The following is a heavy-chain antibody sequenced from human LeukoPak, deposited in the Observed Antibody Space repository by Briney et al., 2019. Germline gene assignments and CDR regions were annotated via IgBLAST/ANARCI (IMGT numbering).Heavy chain of an antibody. J-gene: IGHJ2*01. CDR2: ISANSVYT. V-gene: IGHV3-23*01. Sequence: GGSLRLSCVASGFTFSNHGTSWVRQDPGKGLEWVSSISANSVYTYYAASVKGRFTISRDNSKNTLFLQMNNMGAEDTAIYFCAKIGVTGSWFFDLWGRGTLLSVSS. CDR3: AKIGVTGSWFFDL. CDR1: GFTFSNHG. D-gene: IGHD3-3*01.